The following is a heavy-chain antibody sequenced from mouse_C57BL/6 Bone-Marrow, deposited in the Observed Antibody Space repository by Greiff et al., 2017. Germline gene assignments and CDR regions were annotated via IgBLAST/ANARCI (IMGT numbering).Heavy chain of an antibody. CDR2: LDPNSGGT. Sequence: QVQLQQPGAELVKPGASVKLSCKASGYTFTSYWMHWVKQRPGRGLEWIGRLDPNSGGTNYNEKFKSKATLTVDKPSSIANMQRSSLTAEDTAVYYCAREGYYDYDGGFAYWGQGTLVTVSA. CDR1: GYTFTSYW. D-gene: IGHD2-4*01. CDR3: AREGYYDYDGGFAY. V-gene: IGHV1-72*01. J-gene: IGHJ3*01.